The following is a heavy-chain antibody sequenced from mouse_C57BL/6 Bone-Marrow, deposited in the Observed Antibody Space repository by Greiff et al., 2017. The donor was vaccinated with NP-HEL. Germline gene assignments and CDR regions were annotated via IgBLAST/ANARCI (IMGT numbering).Heavy chain of an antibody. CDR2: INPGSGGT. V-gene: IGHV1-54*01. CDR3: ARRGLWFWYFDV. Sequence: VQLQQSGAELVRPGTSVKVSCKASGYAFTNYLIEWVKQRPGQGLEWIGVINPGSGGTNYNEKFKGKATLTADKSSSTAYMQLSSLTSEDSAVYFCARRGLWFWYFDVWGTGTTVTVSS. CDR1: GYAFTNYL. J-gene: IGHJ1*03. D-gene: IGHD2-2*01.